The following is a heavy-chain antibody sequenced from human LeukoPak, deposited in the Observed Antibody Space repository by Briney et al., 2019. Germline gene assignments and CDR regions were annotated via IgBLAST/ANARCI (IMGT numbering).Heavy chain of an antibody. J-gene: IGHJ2*01. V-gene: IGHV4-4*07. CDR2: IYSSGTT. Sequence: ASETLSLTCAVSGGSISGYYWSWIRQPAGKGLEWIGRIYSSGTTNYNPSLRRRATMVVDKSQNQISLRLSSVTAADTAVYYCARDRTLMTGYFDLWGRGTLVTVSS. CDR1: GGSISGYY. D-gene: IGHD3-9*01. CDR3: ARDRTLMTGYFDL.